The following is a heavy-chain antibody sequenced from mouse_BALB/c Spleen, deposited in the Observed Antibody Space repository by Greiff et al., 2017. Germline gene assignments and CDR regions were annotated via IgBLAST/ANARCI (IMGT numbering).Heavy chain of an antibody. V-gene: IGHV5-6-2*01. D-gene: IGHD2-3*01. CDR3: ARPVTSYAMDY. Sequence: EVQLVESGGGLVKLGGSLKLSCAASGFTFSSYYMSWVRQTPEKRLELVAAINSNGGSTYYPDTVKGRFTISRDNAKNTLYLQMSSLKSEDTALYYCARPVTSYAMDYWGQGTSVTVSS. CDR1: GFTFSSYY. J-gene: IGHJ4*01. CDR2: INSNGGST.